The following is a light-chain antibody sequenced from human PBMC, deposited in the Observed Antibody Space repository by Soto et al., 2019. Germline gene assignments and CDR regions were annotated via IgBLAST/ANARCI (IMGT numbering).Light chain of an antibody. V-gene: IGLV2-14*01. CDR3: SSYRRDNTQL. CDR2: EVT. J-gene: IGLJ1*01. Sequence: QSALTQPASVSASPGQSITISCTGSRGDVGGYRLVSWYQQYPGKGPTLIIYEVTNPPPAVSARFSGSKSGDTASLLLSGLQAEAEADYYCSSYRRDNTQLFGIGNKVTVL. CDR1: RGDVGGYRL.